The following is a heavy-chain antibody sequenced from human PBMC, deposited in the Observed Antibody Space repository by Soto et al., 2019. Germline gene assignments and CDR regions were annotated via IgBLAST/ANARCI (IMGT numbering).Heavy chain of an antibody. CDR3: ARDALYYDSSGYYLYFDY. CDR2: ISVYNGNT. V-gene: IGHV1-18*01. CDR1: GYTFTSHG. J-gene: IGHJ4*02. D-gene: IGHD3-22*01. Sequence: QVQLVQSGVEVREPGASVKVSCKASGYTFTSHGISWVRQAPGQGLEGMGWISVYNGNTYYAQKFQGSVTVSTDTSTSTAYMELRSLRSDDTAIYYCARDALYYDSSGYYLYFDYWGQGVLVTVSS.